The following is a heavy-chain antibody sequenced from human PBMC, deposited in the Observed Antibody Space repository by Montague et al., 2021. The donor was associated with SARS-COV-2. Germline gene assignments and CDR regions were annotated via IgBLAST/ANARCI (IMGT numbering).Heavy chain of an antibody. Sequence: SETLSLTCTVAGDSIRSSSYYWGWIRQPPGRGLEWIGSIYYDGSTYYNPSFKSRVTISVDTSKTQFSLKLSSVTAADTAVYSCARGQEVYAINGDLNYWGQGTLVTGSS. CDR1: GDSIRSSSYY. CDR2: IYYDGST. V-gene: IGHV4-39*01. D-gene: IGHD2-8*01. CDR3: ARGQEVYAINGDLNY. J-gene: IGHJ4*02.